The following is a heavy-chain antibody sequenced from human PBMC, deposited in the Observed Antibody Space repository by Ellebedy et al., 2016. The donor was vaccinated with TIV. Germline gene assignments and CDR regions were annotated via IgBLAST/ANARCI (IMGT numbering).Heavy chain of an antibody. Sequence: SETLSLTXTVSGGSVSSGSYYCSWIRQPPGKGLEWIGSIYYSGSTNYNPSLKSRVTMSVDTSKKQFSLKLSSVTAADTAVYYCARDLYEGMITSAWGQGTLVTVSS. V-gene: IGHV4-61*01. D-gene: IGHD3-16*01. J-gene: IGHJ5*02. CDR1: GGSVSSGSYY. CDR3: ARDLYEGMITSA. CDR2: IYYSGST.